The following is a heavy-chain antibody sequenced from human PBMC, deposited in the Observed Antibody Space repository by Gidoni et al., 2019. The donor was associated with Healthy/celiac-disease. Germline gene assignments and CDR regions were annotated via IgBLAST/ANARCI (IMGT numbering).Heavy chain of an antibody. CDR3: AKDYGPGIAVAGPFDY. CDR2: ISYDGSNK. J-gene: IGHJ4*02. D-gene: IGHD6-19*01. Sequence: QVQLVESGGGVVQPGRSLSLYCAASGFTFSSYGMHWVRQAPGKGLEWVAVISYDGSNKYYADSVKGRFTISRDNSKNTLYLQMNSLRAEDTAVYYCAKDYGPGIAVAGPFDYWGQGTLVTVSS. V-gene: IGHV3-30*18. CDR1: GFTFSSYG.